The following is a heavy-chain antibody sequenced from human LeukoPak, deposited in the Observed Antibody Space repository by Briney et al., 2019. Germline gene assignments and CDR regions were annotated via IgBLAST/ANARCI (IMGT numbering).Heavy chain of an antibody. J-gene: IGHJ4*02. CDR3: ARLYGDADY. CDR1: GSRFTTYW. V-gene: IGHV5-51*01. D-gene: IGHD4-17*01. Sequence: GAALQISCKGSGSRFTTYWIGWGRQRPGKGLEWMGIIYPSDSDTRYSPSFQGQVTISPDKSISTAYLQWNSLKASDTAMYYCARLYGDADYWGQGTLVTVSS. CDR2: IYPSDSDT.